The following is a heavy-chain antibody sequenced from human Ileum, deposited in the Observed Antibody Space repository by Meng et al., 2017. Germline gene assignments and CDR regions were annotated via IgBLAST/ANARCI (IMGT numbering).Heavy chain of an antibody. J-gene: IGHJ4*02. Sequence: QLVQPGAKGKMPGATVKASCKTSGSTSTGNNNHWVRQAPGQGLEWMGRIYPHNGATNYAQTFQGRVTMTGDTYIATAYMELNRLTSDDTAVYYCARGVAENWGQGTLVTVSS. CDR2: IYPHNGAT. V-gene: IGHV1-2*06. CDR3: ARGVAEN. CDR1: GSTSTGNN. D-gene: IGHD6-19*01.